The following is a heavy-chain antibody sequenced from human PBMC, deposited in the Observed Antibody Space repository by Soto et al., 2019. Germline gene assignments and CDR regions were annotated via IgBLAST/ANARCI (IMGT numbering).Heavy chain of an antibody. CDR1: GFTFSSYW. Sequence: PGGSLRLSCAASGFTFSSYWMHWVRQAPGKGLVWVSRMSNDGSSTTYVDSVEGRFTISRDNAENSLFLQMNSLRADDTAVYYCARGVRYYSSEKPANFDYWGQGALVTVSS. J-gene: IGHJ4*02. D-gene: IGHD2-21*01. V-gene: IGHV3-74*01. CDR3: ARGVRYYSSEKPANFDY. CDR2: MSNDGSST.